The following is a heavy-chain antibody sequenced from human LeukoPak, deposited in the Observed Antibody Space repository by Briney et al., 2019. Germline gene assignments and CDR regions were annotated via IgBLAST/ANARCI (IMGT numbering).Heavy chain of an antibody. V-gene: IGHV1-8*03. CDR3: TRGHVVVVAAPYYYYYMDV. CDR2: MNPNSGNT. CDR1: GYTFTSYD. D-gene: IGHD2-15*01. Sequence: GASVKVPCKASGYTFTSYDINWVRQATGQGLEWMGWMNPNSGNTGYAQKFQGRVTITRNTPISTAYMELSSLRSEDTAVYYCTRGHVVVVAAPYYYYYMDVWGKGATVTVSS. J-gene: IGHJ6*03.